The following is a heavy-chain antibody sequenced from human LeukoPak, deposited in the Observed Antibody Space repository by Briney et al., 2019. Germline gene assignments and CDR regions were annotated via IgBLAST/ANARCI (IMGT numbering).Heavy chain of an antibody. CDR1: GFTFSSYW. D-gene: IGHD6-19*01. CDR2: IYSGGST. V-gene: IGHV3-66*01. CDR3: ATLGRDGSGV. Sequence: GGSLRLSCAASGFTFSSYWMHWVRQAPGKGLEWVSVIYSGGSTYYADSVKGRFTISRDNSKNTLYLQMNSLRAEDTAVYYCATLGRDGSGVWGQGTLVTVSS. J-gene: IGHJ4*02.